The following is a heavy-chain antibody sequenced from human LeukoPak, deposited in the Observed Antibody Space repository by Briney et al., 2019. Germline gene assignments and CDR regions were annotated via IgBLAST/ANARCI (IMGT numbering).Heavy chain of an antibody. Sequence: GGSLRLSCAASGFTFSSYAMSWVRQAPGKGLEWVPGISGSGGSTFYADSVKGRFTISRDNAKSTLYLQMNSLRAEDTAVYYCARDRSIASDYWGQGTLVTVSS. CDR3: ARDRSIASDY. D-gene: IGHD6-6*01. CDR1: GFTFSSYA. V-gene: IGHV3-23*01. J-gene: IGHJ4*02. CDR2: ISGSGGST.